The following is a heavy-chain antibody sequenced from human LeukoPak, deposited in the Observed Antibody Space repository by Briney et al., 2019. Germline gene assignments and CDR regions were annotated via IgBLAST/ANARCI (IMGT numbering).Heavy chain of an antibody. CDR2: IKPSGGST. V-gene: IGHV1-46*01. CDR1: GYTFTSYY. J-gene: IGHJ4*02. Sequence: GASEKVSCKASGYTFTSYYMHWVRQAPGQGLEWMGIIKPSGGSTSYAQKFQGRVTMTRDTSTSTVYMELSSLRSEDTAVYYCARDLEIAARPWGIDYWGQGTLVTVSS. CDR3: ARDLEIAARPWGIDY. D-gene: IGHD6-6*01.